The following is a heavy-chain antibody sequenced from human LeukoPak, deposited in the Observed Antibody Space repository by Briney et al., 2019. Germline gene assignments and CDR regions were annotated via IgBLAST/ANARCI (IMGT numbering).Heavy chain of an antibody. CDR3: ARDLGTRKSIAFAD. Sequence: GGSLRLSCAASGFSFSGYRMNWVRQAPGKGLEWVASISSNNGYIYYADSVKGRFTISRDNGENSLHLQMNSLRAEDAAVYYCARDLGTRKSIAFADWGQGTLVTVSS. D-gene: IGHD6-6*01. CDR2: ISSNNGYI. CDR1: GFSFSGYR. V-gene: IGHV3-21*01. J-gene: IGHJ4*02.